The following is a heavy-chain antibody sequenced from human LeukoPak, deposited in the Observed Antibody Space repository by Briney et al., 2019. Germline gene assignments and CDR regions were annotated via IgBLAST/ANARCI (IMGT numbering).Heavy chain of an antibody. Sequence: GGSLRLSCAASGFTFSSYAMHWVRQAPGKGLEWVAVISYDGSNKYYADSVKGRFTISRDNSKNTLYLQMNSLRAEDTAVYYCARDGGYTYGYFDYWGQGTLVTVSS. CDR2: ISYDGSNK. CDR3: ARDGGYTYGYFDY. CDR1: GFTFSSYA. V-gene: IGHV3-30*04. D-gene: IGHD5-18*01. J-gene: IGHJ4*02.